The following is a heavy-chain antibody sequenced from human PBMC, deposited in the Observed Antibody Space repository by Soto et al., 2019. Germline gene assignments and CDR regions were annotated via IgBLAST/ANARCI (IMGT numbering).Heavy chain of an antibody. CDR3: VRDRASYSGSFDY. CDR1: GFTLSSYW. Sequence: PWGSLRFSCAASGFTLSSYWIHVFRQSPGKGLVWVSRMNSDGSSTTYADSVKGRFTISRDNAKNTLYLQMNSLRVEDTAVYYCVRDRASYSGSFDYWGQGTLVTVSS. CDR2: MNSDGSST. J-gene: IGHJ4*02. V-gene: IGHV3-74*01. D-gene: IGHD1-26*01.